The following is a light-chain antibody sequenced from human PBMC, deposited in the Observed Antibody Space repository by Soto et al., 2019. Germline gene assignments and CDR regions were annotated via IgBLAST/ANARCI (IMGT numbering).Light chain of an antibody. CDR3: QQYDNLPIT. V-gene: IGKV1-33*01. Sequence: DIHMTQSPSSLSASVGDRVTITCQASQDISNYLNWYQQKPGKGPKLLIYDASNLETGVPSRFSGSGSGTDFTFTISSLQPEDIATYYCQQYDNLPITFGQGTRLEIK. CDR1: QDISNY. J-gene: IGKJ5*01. CDR2: DAS.